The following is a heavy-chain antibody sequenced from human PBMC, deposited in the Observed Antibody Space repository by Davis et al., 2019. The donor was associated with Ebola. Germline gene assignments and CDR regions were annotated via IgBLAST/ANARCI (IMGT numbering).Heavy chain of an antibody. D-gene: IGHD3-22*01. V-gene: IGHV3-30*03. Sequence: GGSLRLSCVASGFTFSNYGMHWVRQAPGKGLEWIAFISHDGRNIPYAGSVWGRFTISRDNSRNTVYLQMNSLRAEDTAVYYCARDRGMIVVVITSYYFDYWGQGTLVTV. J-gene: IGHJ4*02. CDR2: ISHDGRNI. CDR1: GFTFSNYG. CDR3: ARDRGMIVVVITSYYFDY.